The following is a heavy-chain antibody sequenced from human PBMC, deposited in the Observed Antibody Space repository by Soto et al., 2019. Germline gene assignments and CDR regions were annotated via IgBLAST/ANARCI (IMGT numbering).Heavy chain of an antibody. Sequence: QVQLVQSGAEVKKPGASVKVSFKDAGYTFTSYGISRVRQAPGQGREWMGWISAYNGNTNYAQKLQGRVTMTTDTSASTAYMDLRSLRSDDTAVYYCARSLGDYAPVGYWGQGTLVTVSS. CDR1: GYTFTSYG. V-gene: IGHV1-18*01. J-gene: IGHJ4*02. D-gene: IGHD4-17*01. CDR2: ISAYNGNT. CDR3: ARSLGDYAPVGY.